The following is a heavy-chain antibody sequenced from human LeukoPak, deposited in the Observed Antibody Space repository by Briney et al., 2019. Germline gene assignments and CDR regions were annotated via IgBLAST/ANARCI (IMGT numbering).Heavy chain of an antibody. CDR1: GGSLGGYY. CDR2: INHSGNT. CDR3: ASGIGAAADYFYYYMDV. Sequence: SETLSLTCAISGGSLGGYYWSYIRQPPGKGLEWIGEINHSGNTYYNPSLKSRVTISLDTSKNQFSLKLSSVTAADTAVYYCASGIGAAADYFYYYMDVWGKGTTVTVSS. V-gene: IGHV4-34*01. D-gene: IGHD6-13*01. J-gene: IGHJ6*03.